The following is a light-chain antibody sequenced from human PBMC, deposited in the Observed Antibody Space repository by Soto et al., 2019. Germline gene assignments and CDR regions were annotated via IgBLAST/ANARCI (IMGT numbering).Light chain of an antibody. CDR2: GAS. CDR3: QQYNNWPWT. CDR1: QSISDT. J-gene: IGKJ1*01. V-gene: IGKV3-15*01. Sequence: IVLPQSPGTLSLSPGERATLAVMAGQSISDTLAWYQQKPGQAPRLLIHGASTRATGFPARFSGSGSGTDFTLTISSLQSEDFAVYYCQQYNNWPWTFGQGTKVDIK.